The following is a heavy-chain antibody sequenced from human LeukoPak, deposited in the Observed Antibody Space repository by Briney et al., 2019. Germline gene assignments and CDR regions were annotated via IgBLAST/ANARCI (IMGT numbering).Heavy chain of an antibody. CDR3: AKDTGTYYYDSSGYYRGYGGFDY. V-gene: IGHV3-9*01. CDR1: GFTFDDYA. CDR2: ISWNSGSI. Sequence: PGRSLRLSCAASGFTFDDYAMHWVRQAPGKGLEWVSGISWNSGSIGYADSVKGRFTISRDNAKNSLYLQMNSLRAEDTALYYCAKDTGTYYYDSSGYYRGYGGFDYWGQGTLVTVSS. J-gene: IGHJ4*02. D-gene: IGHD3-22*01.